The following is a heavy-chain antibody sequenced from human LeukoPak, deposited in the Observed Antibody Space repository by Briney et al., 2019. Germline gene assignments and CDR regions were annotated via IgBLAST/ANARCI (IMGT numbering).Heavy chain of an antibody. CDR1: GFTFSTYA. D-gene: IGHD3/OR15-3a*01. Sequence: GGSLRLSCSASGFTFSTYATHWVRQAPGKGLEYVSAISSNGGSTYYADSVRGKFTISRDNSKKTLYLQMSSLRTEDTAVYYCVTLGLASPSDYWGQGTLVTVSS. V-gene: IGHV3-64D*09. J-gene: IGHJ4*02. CDR3: VTLGLASPSDY. CDR2: ISSNGGST.